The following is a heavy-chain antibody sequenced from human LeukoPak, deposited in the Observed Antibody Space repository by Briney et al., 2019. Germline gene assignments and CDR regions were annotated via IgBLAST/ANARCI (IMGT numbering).Heavy chain of an antibody. V-gene: IGHV3-9*01. CDR1: GFTFDDYA. D-gene: IGHD1-20*01. Sequence: PGGSLRLSCAASGFTFDDYAMHWVRQAPGKGLEWVSGISWNSGSIDYADSVKGRFTISRDNAKNSLYLQMNSLRAEDTAVYYCARDLLGYNYHYMDVWGKGTTVTVSS. CDR3: ARDLLGYNYHYMDV. J-gene: IGHJ6*03. CDR2: ISWNSGSI.